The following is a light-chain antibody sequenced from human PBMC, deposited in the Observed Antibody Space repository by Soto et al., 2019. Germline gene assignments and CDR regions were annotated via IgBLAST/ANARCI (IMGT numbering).Light chain of an antibody. V-gene: IGKV1-5*03. J-gene: IGKJ1*01. Sequence: DIQMTQSPSTLSASVGDTVTITCRASQSIDTWLAWHQQKPGRAPKLLIPKASTLESGVPSRFSGSGSGTDFTLTISGLQPDDFAIYYCQQYNSYRAFGQGTKVEI. CDR3: QQYNSYRA. CDR1: QSIDTW. CDR2: KAS.